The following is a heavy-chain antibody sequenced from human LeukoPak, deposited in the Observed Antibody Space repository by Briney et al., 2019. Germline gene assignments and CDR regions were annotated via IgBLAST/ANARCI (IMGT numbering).Heavy chain of an antibody. V-gene: IGHV1-69*02. J-gene: IGHJ6*03. Sequence: SVKVSCKASGGTFSSYTISWVRQAPGQGLEWMGRIIPILGIANYAQKFQGRVTITADKSTSTAYMELSSLRSEDTAVYYCARIGYCSSTSCSHYMDVWGKGTTVTVSS. D-gene: IGHD2-2*01. CDR2: IIPILGIA. CDR3: ARIGYCSSTSCSHYMDV. CDR1: GGTFSSYT.